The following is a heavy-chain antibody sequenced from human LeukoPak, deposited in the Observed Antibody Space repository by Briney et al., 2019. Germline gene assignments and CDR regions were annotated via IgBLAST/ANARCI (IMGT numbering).Heavy chain of an antibody. V-gene: IGHV3-30*18. CDR1: GFTFSSYG. D-gene: IGHD2-15*01. CDR3: AKEGYCNGGSCYGRVDAFDI. Sequence: GGSLRLSCAASGFTFSSYGMHWVRQAPGKGLEWVAVISYDGSNKYYADSVKGRFTISRDNSKNTLYLQMNSLRAEDTAVYYCAKEGYCNGGSCYGRVDAFDIWGQGTMVTVSS. J-gene: IGHJ3*02. CDR2: ISYDGSNK.